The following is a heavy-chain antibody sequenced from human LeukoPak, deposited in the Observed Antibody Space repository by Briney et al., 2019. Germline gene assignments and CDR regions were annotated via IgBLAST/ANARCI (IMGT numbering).Heavy chain of an antibody. CDR1: GFTFSSYW. J-gene: IGHJ4*02. D-gene: IGHD6-13*01. Sequence: GGSLRLSCAASGFTFSSYWMSWVRQAPGKGLEWVANIKQDGSEKYYVDSVKGRSTISRDNAKNSLYLQMNSLRAEDTAVYYCARVDGQQLDLFDYWGQGTLVTVSS. CDR2: IKQDGSEK. V-gene: IGHV3-7*01. CDR3: ARVDGQQLDLFDY.